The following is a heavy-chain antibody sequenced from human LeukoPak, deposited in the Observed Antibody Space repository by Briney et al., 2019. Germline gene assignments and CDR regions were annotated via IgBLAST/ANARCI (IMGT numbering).Heavy chain of an antibody. CDR1: GGSISSYY. CDR2: IYYSGYT. D-gene: IGHD5-12*01. Sequence: TSETLSLTCTVSGGSISSYYWSWIRQPPGKGLEWIGYIYYSGYTNYNPSLKSRVTISVDTSKDQFSLKLSSVTAADTAVYYCARQGLRGFDYWGQGTLVTVSS. CDR3: ARQGLRGFDY. J-gene: IGHJ4*02. V-gene: IGHV4-59*08.